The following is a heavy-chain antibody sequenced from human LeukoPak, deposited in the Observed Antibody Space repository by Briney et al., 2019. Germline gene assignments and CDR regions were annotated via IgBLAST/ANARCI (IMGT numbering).Heavy chain of an antibody. J-gene: IGHJ4*02. CDR3: AKVRGTYSSGYFFDY. V-gene: IGHV3-9*01. D-gene: IGHD6-19*01. CDR1: GFTFDNYA. Sequence: GGSLRLSCAASGFTFDNYAMHWVRQAPGKGLEWLSIISWNSGYIGYADSMKGRFTISRDNAKKSLDLQMNSLRAEDTTFYYCAKVRGTYSSGYFFDYWGQGTLVTVSS. CDR2: ISWNSGYI.